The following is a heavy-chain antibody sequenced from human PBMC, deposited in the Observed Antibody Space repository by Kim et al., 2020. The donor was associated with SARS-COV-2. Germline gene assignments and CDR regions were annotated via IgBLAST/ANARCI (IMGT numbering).Heavy chain of an antibody. D-gene: IGHD3-10*01. J-gene: IGHJ6*02. CDR3: AKDYYVSHSQDCGMDV. V-gene: IGHV3-30*18. CDR2: ISYDGNGK. CDR1: GFSFSHYV. Sequence: GGSLRLSCAASGFSFSHYVIHWVRQAPGKGLEWVAMISYDGNGKYYADSVKGRFTISRDNSKDTLYIQMNSLRVEDTAVYYCAKDYYVSHSQDCGMDVWGQGTTVTVSS.